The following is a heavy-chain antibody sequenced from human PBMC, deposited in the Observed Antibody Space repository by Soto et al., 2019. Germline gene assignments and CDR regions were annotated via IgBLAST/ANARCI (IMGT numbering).Heavy chain of an antibody. V-gene: IGHV1-69*13. CDR1: GGTFSIYA. CDR2: IILIFGTA. CDR3: ASGLGGSGSYYSWFDP. D-gene: IGHD3-10*01. Sequence: SVKVSCKASGGTFSIYAISWVLQSPLQGLEWMGGIILIFGTANYAQKFQGRVTITADESTSTAYMELSSLRSEDTAVYYCASGLGGSGSYYSWFDPWGQGTLVTVSS. J-gene: IGHJ5*02.